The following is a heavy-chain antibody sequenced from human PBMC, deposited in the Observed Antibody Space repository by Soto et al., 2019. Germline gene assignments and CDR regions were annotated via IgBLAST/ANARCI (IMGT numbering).Heavy chain of an antibody. CDR1: GGSISSSSYY. V-gene: IGHV4-39*01. CDR2: IYYSGST. J-gene: IGHJ5*02. CDR3: ARPGVRYCTNGVCYLEWFDP. D-gene: IGHD2-8*01. Sequence: QLQLQESGPGLVKPSETLSLTCTVSGGSISSSSYYWGWIRQPPGKGLEWIGSIYYSGSTYYNPSLKSRVTISVDTSKNQFSLKLSSVTAADTAVYYCARPGVRYCTNGVCYLEWFDPWGQGTLVTVSS.